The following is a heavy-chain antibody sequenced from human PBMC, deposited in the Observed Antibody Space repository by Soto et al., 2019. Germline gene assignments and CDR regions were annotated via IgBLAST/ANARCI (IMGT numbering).Heavy chain of an antibody. V-gene: IGHV1-69*01. Sequence: QVQLVQSGAEVKKPGSSVKVSCKASGGSFSNDPISWVRQAPGQGLEWMGGIIPVIGKPDYAQKYQGRVTIAADEPTSTAYMELTNLVSQDTAMYYCATGEWELPHFWGQGSLLTVSS. CDR3: ATGEWELPHF. J-gene: IGHJ4*02. CDR2: IIPVIGKP. D-gene: IGHD1-26*01. CDR1: GGSFSNDP.